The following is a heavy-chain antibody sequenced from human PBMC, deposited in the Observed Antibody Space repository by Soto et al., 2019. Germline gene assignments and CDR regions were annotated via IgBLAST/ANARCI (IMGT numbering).Heavy chain of an antibody. CDR3: ASARGLAARLLEY. CDR1: GFTFSSYG. CDR2: IWYDGSNK. J-gene: IGHJ4*02. V-gene: IGHV3-33*01. Sequence: QVQLVESGGGVVQPGRSLRLSCAASGFTFSSYGMHWVRQAPGKGLEWVAVIWYDGSNKYYADSVKGRFTISRDNSKNTLYLQMNRLRAEDTAVYYCASARGLAARLLEYWGQGTLVTVSS. D-gene: IGHD6-6*01.